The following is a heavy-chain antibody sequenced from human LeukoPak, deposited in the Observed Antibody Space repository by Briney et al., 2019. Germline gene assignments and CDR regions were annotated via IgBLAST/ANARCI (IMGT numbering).Heavy chain of an antibody. CDR2: ISGSGGST. Sequence: GGSLRLSCAASGFTFSSYAMSWVRQAPGKGLEWVSAISGSGGSTYYADSVKGRFTISRDNSKNTLYLQMNSLRAEDTAVYYCAKASNTIFGVVIQHMDVWGKGTTVTVSS. D-gene: IGHD3-3*01. V-gene: IGHV3-23*01. J-gene: IGHJ6*03. CDR1: GFTFSSYA. CDR3: AKASNTIFGVVIQHMDV.